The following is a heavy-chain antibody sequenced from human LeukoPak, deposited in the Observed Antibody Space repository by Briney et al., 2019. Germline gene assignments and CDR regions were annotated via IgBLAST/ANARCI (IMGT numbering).Heavy chain of an antibody. CDR3: ARGVEPLAANTLAY. V-gene: IGHV3-73*01. Sequence: GGSLRLSCAASGFTFSGSAMHWVRQASGKGLEWVGRIRSKANNYATAFAASVKGRFTISRDDSKNTAYLQMNSLKAEDTAVYYCARGVEPLAANTLAYWGQGTLVTVSS. D-gene: IGHD1-14*01. CDR1: GFTFSGSA. CDR2: IRSKANNYAT. J-gene: IGHJ4*02.